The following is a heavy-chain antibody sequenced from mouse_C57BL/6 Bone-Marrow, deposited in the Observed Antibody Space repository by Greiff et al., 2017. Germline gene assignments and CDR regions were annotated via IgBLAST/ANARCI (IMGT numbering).Heavy chain of an antibody. CDR1: GFSLSTFGMG. D-gene: IGHD1-1*01. CDR3: ARMGYYRRDYAMDY. Sequence: QVTLKESGPGILQPSQTLSLTCSFSGFSLSTFGMGVGWIRQPSGKGLEWLAHIWWDDDKYYNPALKSRLTISKDTSKNQVFLKIGNVDTADTATYYCARMGYYRRDYAMDYWGQGTSVTVSS. J-gene: IGHJ4*01. V-gene: IGHV8-8*01. CDR2: IWWDDDK.